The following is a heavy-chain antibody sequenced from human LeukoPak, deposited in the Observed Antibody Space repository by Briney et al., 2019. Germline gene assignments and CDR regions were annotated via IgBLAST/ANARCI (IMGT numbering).Heavy chain of an antibody. CDR1: GGSISSSSYY. Sequence: SETLSLTCTVSGGSISSSSYYWGWIRQPPEKGLEWMGSMYYSGGIYYNPSLKSQVTISVEKSKKQVYLKLSSVTAADTAVYYCARQWYNGNVCWFDPWGQGTLVTVSS. CDR3: ARQWYNGNVCWFDP. D-gene: IGHD1-1*01. CDR2: MYYSGGI. J-gene: IGHJ5*02. V-gene: IGHV4-39*01.